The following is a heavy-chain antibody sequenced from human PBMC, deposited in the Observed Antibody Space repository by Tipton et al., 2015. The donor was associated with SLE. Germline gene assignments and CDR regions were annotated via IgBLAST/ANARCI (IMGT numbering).Heavy chain of an antibody. CDR2: IYYSGST. CDR3: AREARRMAEGAFDI. J-gene: IGHJ3*02. Sequence: TLSLTCTVSGGSISSSSYYWGWIRPPPGKGLEWIGSIYYSGSTYYNPSLKSRVTISVDTSKNQFSLKLSSVTAADTAVYYCAREARRMAEGAFDIWGQGTMVTVSS. CDR1: GGSISSSSYY. V-gene: IGHV4-39*07. D-gene: IGHD5-24*01.